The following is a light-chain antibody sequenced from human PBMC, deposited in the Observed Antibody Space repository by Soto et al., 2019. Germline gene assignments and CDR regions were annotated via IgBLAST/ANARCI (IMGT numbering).Light chain of an antibody. CDR1: QNIDRW. V-gene: IGKV1-5*03. Sequence: DIQMTQSPSTLSASVGDRVTITCRASQNIDRWLAWYQQKPGKAPNLLIYGASSLESGVPSRFSGSGSGTEFTLTISSLRADYFATYYCQHYNWYPWTFGQGTKVEIK. CDR2: GAS. J-gene: IGKJ1*01. CDR3: QHYNWYPWT.